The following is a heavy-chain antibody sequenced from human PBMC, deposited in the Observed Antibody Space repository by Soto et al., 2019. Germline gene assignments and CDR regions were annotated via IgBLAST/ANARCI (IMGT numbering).Heavy chain of an antibody. J-gene: IGHJ6*02. D-gene: IGHD2-2*01. Sequence: ASVKVSCKASGYTFTSYAMHWVRLATGQRLEWMGWINAGNGNTKYSQKFQGRVTITRDTSASTAYMELSSLRSEDTAVYYCAGGDIVVVPVNYYGIDVFGQGTTVTVCS. CDR2: INAGNGNT. CDR3: AGGDIVVVPVNYYGIDV. CDR1: GYTFTSYA. V-gene: IGHV1-3*01.